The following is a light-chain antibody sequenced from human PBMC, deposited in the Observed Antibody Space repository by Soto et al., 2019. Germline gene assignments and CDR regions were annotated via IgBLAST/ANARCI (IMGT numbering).Light chain of an antibody. CDR2: SAS. J-gene: IGKJ4*01. Sequence: DIQMTQSPSTLSASVGDRVTITCRASQSMSSWLAWYQQKPGKAPNLLIFSASGLERGVASRFCGRGSGTEFTRTISSLQPDDVGAYYCQEYNCNSGLTFGGETRVEIK. CDR1: QSMSSW. V-gene: IGKV1-5*03. CDR3: QEYNCNSGLT.